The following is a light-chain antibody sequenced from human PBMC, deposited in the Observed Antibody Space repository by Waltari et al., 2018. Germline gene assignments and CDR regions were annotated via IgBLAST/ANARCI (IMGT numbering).Light chain of an antibody. CDR2: RIY. V-gene: IGLV1-47*01. CDR1: RSNIANHY. CDR3: AAWDDSLSVWV. Sequence: QSVLTQPPSASGTPGQRVTISCSGGRSNIANHYVFWYQQFPGTAPKLLIYRIYQRPSGVPDRFSGSKSGTSASLAISGLRSEDEADYYCAAWDDSLSVWVFGGGTKLTVL. J-gene: IGLJ3*02.